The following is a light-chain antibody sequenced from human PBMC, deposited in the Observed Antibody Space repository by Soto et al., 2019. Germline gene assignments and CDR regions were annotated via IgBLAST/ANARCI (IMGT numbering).Light chain of an antibody. CDR2: GAS. J-gene: IGKJ4*01. V-gene: IGKV3-20*01. Sequence: DIVLTQSPGTLSLSPGERAALSCGASQSVSNNFLAWYQQRPGQAPRLLISGASSRATGVPDRFSGSGSGTDFTLTITRVEPEDFGVYYCQQYGSSPLTFGGGTKVEIK. CDR1: QSVSNNF. CDR3: QQYGSSPLT.